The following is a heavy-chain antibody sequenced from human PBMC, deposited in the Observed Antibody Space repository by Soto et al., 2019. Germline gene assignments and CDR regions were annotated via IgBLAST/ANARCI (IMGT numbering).Heavy chain of an antibody. Sequence: SETLSLTCAVYGGSFSGYYWSWIRQPPGKGLEWIGKINHSGSTNYNPSLKSRVTISVDTSKNQFSLKLTSVTAADAVLYYCARDFFDSSDYTTNWFDPWGQGTLVTVSS. J-gene: IGHJ5*02. CDR1: GGSFSGYY. CDR3: ARDFFDSSDYTTNWFDP. CDR2: INHSGST. V-gene: IGHV4-34*01. D-gene: IGHD3-22*01.